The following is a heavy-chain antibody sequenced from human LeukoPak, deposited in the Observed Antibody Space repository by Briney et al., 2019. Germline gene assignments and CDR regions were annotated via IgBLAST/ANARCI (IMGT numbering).Heavy chain of an antibody. CDR1: GGTFSGYA. J-gene: IGHJ5*02. D-gene: IGHD2-2*01. CDR3: ARQYCSSTSCPKDP. CDR2: IIPIFGGA. Sequence: SVKVSCKASGGTFSGYAISWVRQAPGQGLEWMGGIIPIFGGANYAQKFQGRVTITADESTSTAYMELSSLRSEDTAVYYCARQYCSSTSCPKDPWGQGTLVTVSS. V-gene: IGHV1-69*13.